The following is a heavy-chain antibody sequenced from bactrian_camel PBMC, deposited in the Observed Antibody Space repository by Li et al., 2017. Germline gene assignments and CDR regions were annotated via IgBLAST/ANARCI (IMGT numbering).Heavy chain of an antibody. J-gene: IGHJ6*01. CDR1: GFTFSSYY. V-gene: IGHV3S40*01. Sequence: VQLVESGGGLVQPGGSLRLSCAASGFTFSSYYMSWIRQAPGKGLEWVSSINSGGGSKYYADSVKGRFTISKDNAANANTLLLQMNTLKPEDTAMYYCATMGAMPAAKALGVRSRRFGYWGQGTQVTVS. CDR2: INSGGGSK. CDR3: ATMGAMPAAKALGVRSRRFGY. D-gene: IGHD3*01.